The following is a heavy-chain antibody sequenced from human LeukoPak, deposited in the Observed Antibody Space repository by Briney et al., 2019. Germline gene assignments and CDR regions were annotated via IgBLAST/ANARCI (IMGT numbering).Heavy chain of an antibody. CDR3: ARPGIVGATRWFDP. CDR1: GFTFSSYW. J-gene: IGHJ5*02. CDR2: NSDGSST. D-gene: IGHD1-26*01. V-gene: IGHV3-74*01. Sequence: GGSLTLSCAASGFTFSSYWMHWVRQAPGKGLVWVSRNSDGSSTSYADSVKGRFTITRDNAKNTLYLQMNSLRAEDTAVNYCARPGIVGATRWFDPWGQGTLVTVSS.